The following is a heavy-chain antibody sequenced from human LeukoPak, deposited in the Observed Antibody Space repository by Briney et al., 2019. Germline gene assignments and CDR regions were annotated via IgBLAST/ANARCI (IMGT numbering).Heavy chain of an antibody. J-gene: IGHJ6*03. V-gene: IGHV1-69*05. D-gene: IGHD5-18*01. Sequence: SVKVSCKASGGTFSSYAISWVRQAPGQGLERMGGVIPIFGTANYAQKFQGRVTITTDESTSTAYMELSSLRSEDTAVYYCARDRGYSYGRYYYYYYYMDVWGKGTTVTVSS. CDR1: GGTFSSYA. CDR3: ARDRGYSYGRYYYYYYYMDV. CDR2: VIPIFGTA.